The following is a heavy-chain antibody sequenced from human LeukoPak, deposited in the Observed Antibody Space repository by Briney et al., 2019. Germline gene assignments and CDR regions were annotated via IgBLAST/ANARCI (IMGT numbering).Heavy chain of an antibody. J-gene: IGHJ5*02. Sequence: SETLSLTCTVSGGSISSYYWSWIRQPPGKGLEWIGYIYTSGSTNYNPSLKSRVTISLDTSKNQFSLKLSSVNAADTAVYFCARATYYYDSSGYRYNWFDPWGQGTLVTVSS. CDR1: GGSISSYY. CDR2: IYTSGST. V-gene: IGHV4-4*09. D-gene: IGHD3-22*01. CDR3: ARATYYYDSSGYRYNWFDP.